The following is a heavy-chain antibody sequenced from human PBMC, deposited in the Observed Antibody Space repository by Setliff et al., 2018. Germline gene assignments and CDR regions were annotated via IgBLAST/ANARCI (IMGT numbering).Heavy chain of an antibody. J-gene: IGHJ4*02. CDR2: IDYSRST. CDR1: GFTLSDYY. Sequence: GSLRLSCAASGFTLSDYYTSWIRQPPGKGLEWIGSIDYSRSTYYTPSLKSRVPISVDTSRNQFSLKLSSVTAADTAVYYCAKDLITTTVPEWLLYTPTTYFDYWGQGTLVTVSS. V-gene: IGHV4-38-2*02. CDR3: AKDLITTTVPEWLLYTPTTYFDY. D-gene: IGHD3-3*01.